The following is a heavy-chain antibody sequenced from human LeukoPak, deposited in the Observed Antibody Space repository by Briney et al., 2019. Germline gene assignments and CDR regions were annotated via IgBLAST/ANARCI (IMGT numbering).Heavy chain of an antibody. Sequence: ASVTVSCMASGYTFTGYYMHWARHAPGQGLEWMGWINPNSGGTNYAQKFQGRVTMTRDTSISTAYMELSRLRSDATAVYYCAREWSGSGYYPSNWFDPWGQGTLVTVSS. V-gene: IGHV1-2*02. D-gene: IGHD3-22*01. CDR1: GYTFTGYY. J-gene: IGHJ5*02. CDR2: INPNSGGT. CDR3: AREWSGSGYYPSNWFDP.